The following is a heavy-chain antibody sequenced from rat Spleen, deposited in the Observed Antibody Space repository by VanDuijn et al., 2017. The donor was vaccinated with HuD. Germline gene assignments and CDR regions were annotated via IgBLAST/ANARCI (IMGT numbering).Heavy chain of an antibody. V-gene: IGHV2-47*01. Sequence: QVQLKESGPGLVQPSQTLSLTCTVSGLSLTSNSISWIRQPPGKGLEWMGVIWNNGGTDYHSPIKSRLSISRDTTKSQVFLKMNSLQTEDTATYYCAREGKLGVRGYYFDYWGQGVMVTVSS. CDR3: AREGKLGVRGYYFDY. CDR1: GLSLTSNS. J-gene: IGHJ2*01. CDR2: IWNNGGT. D-gene: IGHD5-1*01.